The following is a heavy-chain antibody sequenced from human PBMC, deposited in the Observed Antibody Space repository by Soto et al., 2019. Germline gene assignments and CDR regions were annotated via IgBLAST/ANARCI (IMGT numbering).Heavy chain of an antibody. V-gene: IGHV3-23*01. D-gene: IGHD2-15*01. CDR1: GFIFSSYA. CDR3: ARDQGTVVTQTLDY. CDR2: ISGSGDST. J-gene: IGHJ4*02. Sequence: RLSCAASGFIFSSYAMSWVRQAPGKGLEWVSGISGSGDSTYYAASVKGRFTISRDNSRSTLFLQMNSLRAEDTAIYYCARDQGTVVTQTLDYWGQGALVTVSS.